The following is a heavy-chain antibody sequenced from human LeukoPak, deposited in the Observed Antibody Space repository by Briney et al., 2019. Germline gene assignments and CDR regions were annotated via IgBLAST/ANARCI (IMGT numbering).Heavy chain of an antibody. J-gene: IGHJ5*02. CDR2: INHSGST. Sequence: TSETLSLTCAVYGGSFSGYYWSWIRQPPGKGLEWIGEINHSGSTNYNPSLKSRVTISVDTSKYQFSLKLSSVTAADAAVYYCAREPNCASTSCYEGWFDPWGQGTLVTVSS. D-gene: IGHD2-2*01. V-gene: IGHV4-34*01. CDR3: AREPNCASTSCYEGWFDP. CDR1: GGSFSGYY.